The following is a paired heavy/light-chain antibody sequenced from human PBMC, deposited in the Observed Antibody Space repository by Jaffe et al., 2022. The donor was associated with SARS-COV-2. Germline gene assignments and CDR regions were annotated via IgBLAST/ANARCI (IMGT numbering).Light chain of an antibody. J-gene: IGKJ1*01. CDR3: QQYGSSPT. Sequence: EIVLTQSPGTLSLSPGERATLSCTASQSVSSNFLAWYQQKPGQAPRLLIYGASTRVTGIPDRFSGSGSGTDFTLTISRLEPEDFAVYSCQQYGSSPTFGQGTKVEVK. CDR2: GAS. CDR1: QSVSSNF. V-gene: IGKV3-20*01.
Heavy chain of an antibody. Sequence: QVQLQESGPGLVKPSETLSLTCTVSGGSIINYYWSWIRQPPGKGLEWIGYIYYSDSSSGSTNGNPHLKRRVTISGDTSKNQFSLNMSSVTAADTAVYYCARDGVSGGFDIWGQGTMLTVSS. CDR1: GGSIINYY. V-gene: IGHV4-59*01. CDR2: IYYSDSSSGST. J-gene: IGHJ3*02. D-gene: IGHD2-8*01. CDR3: ARDGVSGGFDI.